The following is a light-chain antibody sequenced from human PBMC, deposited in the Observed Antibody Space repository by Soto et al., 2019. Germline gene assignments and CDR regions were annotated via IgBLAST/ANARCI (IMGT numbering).Light chain of an antibody. CDR3: QQSFITPPT. J-gene: IGKJ1*01. V-gene: IGKV1-39*01. CDR1: QGISNF. Sequence: DIQMTQSPSFLSASVGDRVTITCRASQGISNFLNWYQHKRGEAPNLLIYGASNLQTGVPSRFSGNGSGTDFALTINSLQPEDFATYYCQQSFITPPTFGQGTHGEI. CDR2: GAS.